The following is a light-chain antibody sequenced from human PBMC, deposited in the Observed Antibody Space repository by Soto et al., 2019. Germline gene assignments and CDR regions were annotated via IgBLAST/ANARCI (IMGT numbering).Light chain of an antibody. CDR1: SSNIGTNY. V-gene: IGLV1-47*01. J-gene: IGLJ3*02. CDR3: ATWDDSVTGPV. Sequence: VLTQAPSASATPGQRVTISCSGSSSNIGTNYVYWYQQLPGRAPNLLIYRSNQRPSGVPDRFSGSKSGTSASLTISGLRSEDEADYYCATWDDSVTGPVFGGGTKLTVL. CDR2: RSN.